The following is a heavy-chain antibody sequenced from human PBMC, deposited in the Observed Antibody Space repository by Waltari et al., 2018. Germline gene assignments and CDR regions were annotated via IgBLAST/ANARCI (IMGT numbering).Heavy chain of an antibody. Sequence: EVQLLESGGGLVQPGGSLRLSCAASGFTFSSYAMSWVRQAPGKGLEWVSAISGSGGSTYYADSVKGRFTISRDNSKNTLYLQMNSLRAEDTAVYDCAKAYSGWEPEGMYYFDYWGQGTLVTVSS. J-gene: IGHJ4*02. V-gene: IGHV3-23*01. D-gene: IGHD1-26*01. CDR3: AKAYSGWEPEGMYYFDY. CDR1: GFTFSSYA. CDR2: ISGSGGST.